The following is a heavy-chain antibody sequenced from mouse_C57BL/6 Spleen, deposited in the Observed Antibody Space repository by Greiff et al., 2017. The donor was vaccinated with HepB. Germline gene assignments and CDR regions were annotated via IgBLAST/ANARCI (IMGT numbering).Heavy chain of an antibody. D-gene: IGHD2-3*01. CDR1: GYAFSSYW. CDR3: ARYEGDDWYFDV. Sequence: VQLQESGAELVKPGASVKISCKASGYAFSSYWMNWVKQRPGKGLEWIGQIYPGDGDTNYNGKFKGKATLTADKSSSTAYMQLSSLTSEDSAVYFCARYEGDDWYFDVWGTGTTVTVSS. CDR2: IYPGDGDT. J-gene: IGHJ1*03. V-gene: IGHV1-80*01.